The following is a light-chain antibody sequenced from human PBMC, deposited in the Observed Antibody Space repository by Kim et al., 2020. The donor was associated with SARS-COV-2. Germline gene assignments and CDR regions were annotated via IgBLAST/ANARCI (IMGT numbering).Light chain of an antibody. CDR3: QQYGSSPLT. V-gene: IGKV3-20*01. CDR2: GAS. CDR1: QSVSRSY. J-gene: IGKJ4*01. Sequence: SPGERPTLSCRASQSVSRSYLAWYQQKPGQAPRLLIYGASSRATGIPDRFSGSGSGTAFTLTISRLEPEDFAVYYCQQYGSSPLTFGGGTKVDIK.